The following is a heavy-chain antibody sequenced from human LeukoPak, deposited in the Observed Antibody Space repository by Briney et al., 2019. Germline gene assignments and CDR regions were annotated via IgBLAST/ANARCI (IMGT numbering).Heavy chain of an antibody. Sequence: GGSLRLSCAASGLTLTNAWMNWVRQAPGKGLEWVSSISSSSSYIYYADSVKGRFTISRDNAKNSLYLQMNSLRAEDTAVYYCARYSGSYYYFDYWGQGTLVTVSS. D-gene: IGHD1-26*01. CDR1: GLTLTNAW. V-gene: IGHV3-21*01. CDR3: ARYSGSYYYFDY. J-gene: IGHJ4*02. CDR2: ISSSSSYI.